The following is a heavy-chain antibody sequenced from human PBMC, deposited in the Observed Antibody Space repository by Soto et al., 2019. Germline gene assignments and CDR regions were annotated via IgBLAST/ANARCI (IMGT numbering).Heavy chain of an antibody. CDR3: ARDAMARLGYYGMDV. Sequence: NPSETLSLTCTVSGGSISSGGHYWSWIRQHPGKGLEWIGYIYYSGSTYYNPSLKSRVTISVDTSKNQFSLKLSSVTAADTAVYYCARDAMARLGYYGMDVWGQGTTVIVSS. J-gene: IGHJ6*02. CDR1: GGSISSGGHY. V-gene: IGHV4-31*03. CDR2: IYYSGST. D-gene: IGHD6-25*01.